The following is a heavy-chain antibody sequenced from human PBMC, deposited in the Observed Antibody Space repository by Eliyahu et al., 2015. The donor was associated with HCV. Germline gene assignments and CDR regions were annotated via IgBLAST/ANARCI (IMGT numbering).Heavy chain of an antibody. J-gene: IGHJ4*02. D-gene: IGHD2-2*01. CDR3: TRGGVVPGGTSWAFPY. CDR1: GDSVPSNSAA. Sequence: QVQLQQSGPGLVKPSQTLSLTXXXXGDSVPSNSAAWNWXRQSPSRGLEWLGRTYYRSKWYNDYAVSVIGRISINSDTSKNHFSLQLSSVTPEDTAVYYCTRGGVVPGGTSWAFPYWGQGTLVTVSS. CDR2: TYYRSKWYN. V-gene: IGHV6-1*01.